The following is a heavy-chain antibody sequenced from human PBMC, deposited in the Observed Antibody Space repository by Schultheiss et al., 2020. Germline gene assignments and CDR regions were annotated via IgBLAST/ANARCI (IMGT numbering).Heavy chain of an antibody. CDR2: IYYSGST. CDR3: AREGDGYSD. Sequence: SQTLSLTCTVSGYSISSGYYWSWIRQPPGKGLEWIGYIYYSGSTNYNPSLKSRVTISVDTSKNQFSLKLSSVTAADTAVYYCAREGDGYSDWGQGTLVTVSS. D-gene: IGHD5-24*01. J-gene: IGHJ4*02. CDR1: GYSISSGYY. V-gene: IGHV4-61*01.